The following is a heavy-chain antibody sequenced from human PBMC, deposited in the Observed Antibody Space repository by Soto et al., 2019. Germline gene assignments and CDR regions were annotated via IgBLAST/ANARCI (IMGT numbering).Heavy chain of an antibody. J-gene: IGHJ5*02. V-gene: IGHV4-59*11. D-gene: IGHD1-26*01. Sequence: QVQLQEAGPGLVKPSETLSITCTVSGGSMRGLYWSWIRQSPLKGLEWIGYVYSNGATNYIPSFKGRVTLSVDTSTNQFSLRLTSVTAADAAVYYCARGMDRKIGLFDLWGPGNLITVAS. CDR3: ARGMDRKIGLFDL. CDR1: GGSMRGLY. CDR2: VYSNGAT.